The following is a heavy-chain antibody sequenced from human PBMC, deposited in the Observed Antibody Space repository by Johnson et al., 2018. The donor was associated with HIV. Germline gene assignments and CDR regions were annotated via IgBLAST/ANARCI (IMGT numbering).Heavy chain of an antibody. CDR2: ISYDGSNK. J-gene: IGHJ3*02. CDR1: GFTFSSYA. CDR3: ASGVTARAPLLI. D-gene: IGHD6-6*01. Sequence: QVQLVESGGGVVQPGRSLRLSCAASGFTFSSYAMHWVRQAPGKGLEWVAVISYDGSNKYYADSVKGRFTISRDNSRNTVFLQMIILRPKDTAMYYCASGVTARAPLLIWGQGTMVTVSS. V-gene: IGHV3-30*04.